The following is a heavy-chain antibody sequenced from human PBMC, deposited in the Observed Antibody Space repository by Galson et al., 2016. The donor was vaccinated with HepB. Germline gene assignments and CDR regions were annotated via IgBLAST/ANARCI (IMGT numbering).Heavy chain of an antibody. Sequence: QSGAEVKKPGESLRISCRGSGYSFTSYWISWVRQMPGKGLEWMGRIDPSDSYTNYSPSFQGHVTISADKSISTAYLQWSSLKASDTAMYYCAGGHYGSGSFYLFGYWGQGTLVTVSS. CDR1: GYSFTSYW. CDR3: AGGHYGSGSFYLFGY. V-gene: IGHV5-10-1*01. D-gene: IGHD3-10*01. J-gene: IGHJ4*02. CDR2: IDPSDSYT.